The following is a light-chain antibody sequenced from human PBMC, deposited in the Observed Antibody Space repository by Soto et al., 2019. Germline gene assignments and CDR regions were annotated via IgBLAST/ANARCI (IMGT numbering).Light chain of an antibody. V-gene: IGKV3D-20*01. CDR3: QSYDDSPNT. J-gene: IGKJ2*01. CDR2: GAS. Sequence: EFVLTQSPASLSLSPGERATLSCGATQSVSGRSLAWYQQKPGLAPRLLIYGASVRATGTPDRFTGSGSGTDFTLTISRLEPEDFAIYYCQSYDDSPNTFGQGTRLEIK. CDR1: QSVSGRS.